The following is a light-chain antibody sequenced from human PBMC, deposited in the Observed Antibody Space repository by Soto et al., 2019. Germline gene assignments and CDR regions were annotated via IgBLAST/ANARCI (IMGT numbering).Light chain of an antibody. CDR3: QSYDSSLSGYVV. J-gene: IGLJ2*01. CDR1: SSNIGAGYD. CDR2: GNS. V-gene: IGLV1-40*01. Sequence: QSVLTQPPSVSGAPGQRVTISCTGSSSNIGAGYDVHWYQQLPGTAPKLLIYGNSNRPSGVPDRFSGSKSGTSVSLAITGLQAEDEADYYCQSYDSSLSGYVVFGGGTKLTVL.